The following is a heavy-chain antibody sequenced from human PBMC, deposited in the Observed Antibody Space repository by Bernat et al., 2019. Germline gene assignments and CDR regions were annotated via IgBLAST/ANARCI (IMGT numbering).Heavy chain of an antibody. J-gene: IGHJ4*02. CDR1: GFTFSSYG. D-gene: IGHD3-16*01. V-gene: IGHV3-20*04. CDR3: AKRKNGGVDY. CDR2: INWNGGGT. Sequence: VQLVESGGGVVQPGRSLRLSCAASGFTFSSYGMSWIRQAPGKGLEWVSGINWNGGGTGYADSVKGRFTISRDNAKHSLYLQMNSLRADDTAFYYCAKRKNGGVDYWGQGTLVTVSS.